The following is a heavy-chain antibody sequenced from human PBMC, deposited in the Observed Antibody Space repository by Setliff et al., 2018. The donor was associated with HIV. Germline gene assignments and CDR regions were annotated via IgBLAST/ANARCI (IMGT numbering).Heavy chain of an antibody. Sequence: SVKVSCKASGGTFSDFRITWVRQAPGQGLEWMGEITPFVGITNYAQKFQGRVTISADESTATAYMELSSLTSQDTAVYYCARDKGIREAASLDYWGQGSLVTVSS. V-gene: IGHV1-69*10. CDR2: ITPFVGIT. D-gene: IGHD6-13*01. CDR3: ARDKGIREAASLDY. CDR1: GGTFSDFR. J-gene: IGHJ4*02.